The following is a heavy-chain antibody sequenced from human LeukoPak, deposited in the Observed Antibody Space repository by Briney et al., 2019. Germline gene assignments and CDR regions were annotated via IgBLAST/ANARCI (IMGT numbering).Heavy chain of an antibody. V-gene: IGHV3-20*01. D-gene: IGHD4-17*01. CDR3: ARGRTLRDTVTTNGAFDI. CDR1: GFTFDDYG. Sequence: GGSLRLSCAASGFTFDDYGMSWVRQAPGKGLEWVSGINWNGGSTGYADSVKGRFTISRDNAKNSLYLQMNNLRAEDTALYHCARGRTLRDTVTTNGAFDIWSQGTMVTVSS. CDR2: INWNGGST. J-gene: IGHJ3*02.